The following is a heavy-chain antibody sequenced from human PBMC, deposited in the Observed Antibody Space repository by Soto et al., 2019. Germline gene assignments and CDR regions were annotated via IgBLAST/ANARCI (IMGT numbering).Heavy chain of an antibody. CDR2: IYYSGST. Sequence: QVQLQESGPGLVKPSQTLSLTCTVSGGSISSGGYYWSWIRQHPGKGLEWIGYIYYSGSTYYNPSRKSRVTIEVDTSKNQFSLKLSSVTAADTAVYYCAREGGYDYVWGSYRRYNWFDPWGQGTLVTVSS. J-gene: IGHJ5*02. CDR3: AREGGYDYVWGSYRRYNWFDP. V-gene: IGHV4-31*03. D-gene: IGHD3-16*02. CDR1: GGSISSGGYY.